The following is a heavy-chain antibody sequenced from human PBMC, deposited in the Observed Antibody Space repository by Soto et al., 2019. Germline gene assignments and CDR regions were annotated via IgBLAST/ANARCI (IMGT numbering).Heavy chain of an antibody. V-gene: IGHV3-30-3*01. CDR3: ARAPTTVTTSFYFDY. CDR2: ISYDGSNK. D-gene: IGHD4-17*01. Sequence: PAGSLRLSCAASGFTFSSYAMHWVRQAPGKGLEWVAVISYDGSNKYYADSVKGRFTISRDNSKNTLYLQMNSLRAEDTAVFYCARAPTTVTTSFYFDYWGQGTLVTVSS. CDR1: GFTFSSYA. J-gene: IGHJ4*02.